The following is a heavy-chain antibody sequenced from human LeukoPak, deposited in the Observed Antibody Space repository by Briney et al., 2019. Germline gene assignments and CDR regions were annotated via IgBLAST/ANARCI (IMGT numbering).Heavy chain of an antibody. CDR2: INPNSGGT. CDR1: GYTFTGYY. V-gene: IGHV1-2*06. Sequence: ASVKVSCKASGYTFTGYYMHWVRQAPGQGLEWMGRINPNSGGTNYAQKFQGRVTMTRDTSISTAYMELSRLRSDDTAVYYCARVRTAREHFDYWGQGTLVTVSS. J-gene: IGHJ4*02. CDR3: ARVRTAREHFDY. D-gene: IGHD3-10*01.